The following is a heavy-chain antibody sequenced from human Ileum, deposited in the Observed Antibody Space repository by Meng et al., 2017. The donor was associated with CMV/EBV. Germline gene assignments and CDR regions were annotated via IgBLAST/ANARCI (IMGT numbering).Heavy chain of an antibody. J-gene: IGHJ4*02. V-gene: IGHV4-34*01. CDR3: ARGLFRYPAYFDL. D-gene: IGHD3-16*02. Sequence: QVQLQQWGAGLLKPAETLSLTCAVEGGSLRGHYCNWIRQSPGNGLQWIAEINHVGRTNSNPSLASRVTISQDTSKNQCSLKLNSVTVADSAVYYCARGLFRYPAYFDLWGQGTLVTVSS. CDR1: GGSLRGHY. CDR2: INHVGRT.